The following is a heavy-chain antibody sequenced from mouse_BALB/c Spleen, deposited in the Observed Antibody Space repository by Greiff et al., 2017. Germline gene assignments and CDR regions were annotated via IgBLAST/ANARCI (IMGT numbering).Heavy chain of an antibody. CDR1: GFSLTSYD. J-gene: IGHJ3*01. Sequence: VQLQQSGPGLVAPSQSLSITCTVSGFSLTSYDISWIRQPPGKGLEWLGVIWTGGGTNYNSAFMSRLSISKDNSKSQVFLKMNSLQTDDTAIYYCVREDLGRAYWGQGTLVTVSA. D-gene: IGHD4-1*01. CDR3: VREDLGRAY. CDR2: IWTGGGT. V-gene: IGHV2-9-2*01.